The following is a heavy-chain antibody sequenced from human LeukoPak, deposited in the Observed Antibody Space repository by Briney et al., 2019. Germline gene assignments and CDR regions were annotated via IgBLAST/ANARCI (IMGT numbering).Heavy chain of an antibody. J-gene: IGHJ3*02. D-gene: IGHD6-13*01. V-gene: IGHV4-30-2*01. Sequence: SETLSLTCTVSGGSISSGGYYWSWIRQPPGKGLEWIGYIYHSGSTYYNPSLKSRVTISVDRSKNQFSLKLSSVTAADTAVYYCAKRPSSWPQGVAFDIWGQGTMVTVSS. CDR2: IYHSGST. CDR1: GGSISSGGYY. CDR3: AKRPSSWPQGVAFDI.